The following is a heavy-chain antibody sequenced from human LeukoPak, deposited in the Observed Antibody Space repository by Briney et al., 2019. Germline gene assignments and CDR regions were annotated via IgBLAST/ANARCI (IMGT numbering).Heavy chain of an antibody. V-gene: IGHV1-2*02. CDR2: INPNSGGT. CDR3: AREGFDSGYDLVGHFDY. CDR1: GYTFTGYY. Sequence: ASVKVSCKASGYTFTGYYMHCVRQAPGQGLEWMGWINPNSGGTNYAQKFQGRVTMTRHTSISTAYMELSRLRSDDTAVYYCAREGFDSGYDLVGHFDYWGQGTLVTVSS. J-gene: IGHJ4*02. D-gene: IGHD5-12*01.